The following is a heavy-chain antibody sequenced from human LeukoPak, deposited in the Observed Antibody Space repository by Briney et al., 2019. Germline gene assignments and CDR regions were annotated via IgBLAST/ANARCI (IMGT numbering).Heavy chain of an antibody. V-gene: IGHV4-59*01. CDR1: GGSISSYY. D-gene: IGHD3-10*01. Sequence: SETLSLTCTVSGGSISSYYWSWIRKPPGKGLEWIGYIYYSGSTNYNPSLKSRVTISVDTSKNQFSLKLSSVTAADTAVYYCARGYYQADYYGLDVWGQGTTVTVSS. J-gene: IGHJ6*02. CDR2: IYYSGST. CDR3: ARGYYQADYYGLDV.